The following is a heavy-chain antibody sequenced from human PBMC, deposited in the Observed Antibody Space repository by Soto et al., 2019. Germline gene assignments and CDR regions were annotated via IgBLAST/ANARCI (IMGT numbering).Heavy chain of an antibody. J-gene: IGHJ6*02. CDR2: THYTGNN. CDR1: GGTISSWY. CDR3: VRDWGGAKAGYYYTMDV. V-gene: IGHV4-59*13. D-gene: IGHD3-16*01. Sequence: KPSETLSLTCTVSGGTISSWYWSWIRQSPGKGLEWIGNTHYTGNNNCNPSLKSRVVLSLDTSRNQFSLKLNSVSAADTAVYYCVRDWGGAKAGYYYTMDVWGQGTKVTVSS.